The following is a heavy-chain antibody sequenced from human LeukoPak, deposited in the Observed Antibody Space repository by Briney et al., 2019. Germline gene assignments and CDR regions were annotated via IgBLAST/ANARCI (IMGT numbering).Heavy chain of an antibody. V-gene: IGHV3-30-3*01. D-gene: IGHD4-17*01. CDR2: ISYDGSNK. J-gene: IGHJ4*02. CDR1: AFTFSSYT. Sequence: GGSLRLFCASSAFTFSSYTMHWVRQAPGKGLEWVAVISYDGSNKYYADSVKGRFTISRDNSKNTLYLQMNSLRAEDTAVYYCGSTTVTADYYFDYWGQGTLVTVSS. CDR3: GSTTVTADYYFDY.